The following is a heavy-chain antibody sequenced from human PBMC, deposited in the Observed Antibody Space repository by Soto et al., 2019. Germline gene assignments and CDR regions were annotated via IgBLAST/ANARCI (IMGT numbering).Heavy chain of an antibody. Sequence: SVKVSCKASGGTFSIYAISWVRQAPGQGLEWMGGIIPIFGTANYAQKFQGRVTITADESTSTAYMELSSLRSEDTAVYYCATWRGHYYDSSGYYPAEYFQHWGQGTLVTVSS. J-gene: IGHJ1*01. CDR1: GGTFSIYA. D-gene: IGHD3-22*01. CDR2: IIPIFGTA. V-gene: IGHV1-69*13. CDR3: ATWRGHYYDSSGYYPAEYFQH.